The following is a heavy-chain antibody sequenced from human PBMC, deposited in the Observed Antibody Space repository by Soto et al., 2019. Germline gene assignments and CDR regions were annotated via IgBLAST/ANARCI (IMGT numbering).Heavy chain of an antibody. CDR2: ITWDSGRI. CDR1: GFTFNNHA. J-gene: IGHJ4*02. V-gene: IGHV3-9*01. CDR3: ARDEMSGGNIVF. D-gene: IGHD2-15*01. Sequence: EVQLVESGGGLVQPGRSLRLSCAASGFTFNNHAMHWVRQAPGKGLEWVSGITWDSGRIGYADSVKGRFTISRDNAKNSLYLQMNSLRDEDTAVYYCARDEMSGGNIVFWGQGSQVAVSS.